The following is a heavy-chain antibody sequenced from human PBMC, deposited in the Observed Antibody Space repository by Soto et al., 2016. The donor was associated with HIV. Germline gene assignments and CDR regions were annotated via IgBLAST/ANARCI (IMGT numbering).Heavy chain of an antibody. J-gene: IGHJ4*02. D-gene: IGHD3-22*01. CDR2: INPNGGST. CDR1: GYTFTTYY. CDR3: ARDRYYDSSGRPYDY. V-gene: IGHV1-46*01. Sequence: QVQLVQSGAEVKKAGASVKVSCKASGYTFTTYYLNWVRQAPGQGLEWMGMINPNGGSTSYAQKFQGRVTMTRDTSTSTVYMELSSLRSDDTAVYYCARDRYYDSSGRPYDYWGQGTLVTVSS.